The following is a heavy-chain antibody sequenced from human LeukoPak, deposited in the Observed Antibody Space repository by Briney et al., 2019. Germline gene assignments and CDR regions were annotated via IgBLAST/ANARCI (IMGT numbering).Heavy chain of an antibody. CDR2: ISYSGST. CDR1: GGSISDSY. J-gene: IGHJ4*02. CDR3: ARLTRRSVNYFDY. Sequence: SETLSLICLVSGGSISDSYWSWIRQPPGKGLEWIGYISYSGSTNSNPSLKSRVTISVDTSKSQFSLKLSSVTAADTAVYYCARLTRRSVNYFDYWGQGTLVTVSS. D-gene: IGHD2-8*01. V-gene: IGHV4-59*01.